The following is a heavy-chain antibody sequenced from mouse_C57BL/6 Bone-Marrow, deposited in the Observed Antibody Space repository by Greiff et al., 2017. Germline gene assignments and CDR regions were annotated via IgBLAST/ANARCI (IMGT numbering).Heavy chain of an antibody. CDR2: IVPETGGT. D-gene: IGHD5-1-1*01. CDR3: TIYPSFAY. Sequence: QVLLQQSGAELVRPGASVTLSCKASGYTFTDYEMHWVKQTPVHGLVWIGAIVPETGGTAYNQKFKGKAILTADKSSSTAYMELRSLTSEDSAVYYCTIYPSFAYWGQGTLVTVAA. V-gene: IGHV1-15*01. J-gene: IGHJ3*01. CDR1: GYTFTDYE.